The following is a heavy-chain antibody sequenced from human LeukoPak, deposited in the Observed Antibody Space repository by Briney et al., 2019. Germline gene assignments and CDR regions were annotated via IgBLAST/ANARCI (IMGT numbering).Heavy chain of an antibody. CDR2: IWYDGSNK. V-gene: IGHV3-33*01. CDR1: GFTFSSYG. CDR3: ARGIDAFDI. J-gene: IGHJ3*02. Sequence: GGSLRLSCAASGFTFSSYGMHWVRQAPGKGLEWVAVIWYDGSNKYYADSVKGRFTISRDNSRNTLYLQMNSLRAEDTAVYYCARGIDAFDIWGQGTMVTVSS.